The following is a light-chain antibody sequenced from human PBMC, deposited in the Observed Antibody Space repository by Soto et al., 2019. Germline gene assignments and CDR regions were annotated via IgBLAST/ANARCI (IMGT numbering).Light chain of an antibody. CDR1: SGSVSTSYY. CDR3: VLYMGSGISV. V-gene: IGLV8-61*01. Sequence: QAVVTQEPSFSVSPGGTVTLTCGLSSGSVSTSYYPSWYQQTPGQAPRTLIHSTNTRSSGVPDRFSGSILGNKAALTITGAQADDESDYYCVLYMGSGISVFGGGTKLTVL. J-gene: IGLJ3*02. CDR2: STN.